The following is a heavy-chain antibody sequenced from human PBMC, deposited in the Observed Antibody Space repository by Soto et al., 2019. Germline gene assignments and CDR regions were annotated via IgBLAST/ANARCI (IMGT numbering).Heavy chain of an antibody. J-gene: IGHJ2*01. D-gene: IGHD6-19*01. CDR3: ARVSPEQWPPRHWYFDL. V-gene: IGHV4-31*03. CDR2: IYYSGST. CDR1: GGSISSGGYY. Sequence: QVQLQESGPGLVKPSQTLSLTCTVSGGSISSGGYYWSLIRQHPGKGLEWIGYIYYSGSTYYNPSLKSRVTISVDTSKNQFSLKLSSVTAADTAVYYCARVSPEQWPPRHWYFDLWGRGTLVTVSS.